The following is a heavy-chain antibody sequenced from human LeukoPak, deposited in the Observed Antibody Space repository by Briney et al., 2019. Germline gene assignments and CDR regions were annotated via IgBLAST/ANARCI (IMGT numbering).Heavy chain of an antibody. CDR1: GFPFDDYG. CDR3: ARRNRRTYYYYMDV. CDR2: INWNGGST. Sequence: GGPLRLSCAASGFPFDDYGMSWVRQAPGKGLEWVSGINWNGGSTGYADSVKGRFTISRDNAKNSLYLQMNSLRAEDTALYHCARRNRRTYYYYMDVWGKGTTVTVSS. D-gene: IGHD1-14*01. V-gene: IGHV3-20*01. J-gene: IGHJ6*03.